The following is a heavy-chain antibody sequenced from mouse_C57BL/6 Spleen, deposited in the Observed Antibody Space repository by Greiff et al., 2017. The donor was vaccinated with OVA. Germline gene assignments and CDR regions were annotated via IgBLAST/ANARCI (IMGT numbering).Heavy chain of an antibody. CDR3: AREDYGSSYGFAY. CDR1: GYTFTSYW. D-gene: IGHD1-1*01. J-gene: IGHJ3*01. Sequence: QVQLQQPGAELVKPGASVKLSCKASGYTFTSYWMHWVKQRPGPGLEWIGMIPPNSGSTNYNEKFKSKATLTVDKSSSTAYMQLSSLTSEDSAVDYCAREDYGSSYGFAYWGQGTLGTVSA. V-gene: IGHV1-64*01. CDR2: IPPNSGST.